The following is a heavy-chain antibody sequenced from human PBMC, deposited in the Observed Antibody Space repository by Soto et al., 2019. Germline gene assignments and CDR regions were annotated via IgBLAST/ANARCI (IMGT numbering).Heavy chain of an antibody. D-gene: IGHD6-6*01. CDR2: IYYSGST. Sequence: PSETLSLTCTVSGGSVSSGSYYWSWIRQPPGKGLEWIGYIYYSGSTNYNPSLKSRVTISVDTSKNQFSLKLSSVTAADTAVYYCARDRSSSSPRYYYYGMGVWGQGTTVTVSS. V-gene: IGHV4-61*01. CDR1: GGSVSSGSYY. J-gene: IGHJ6*02. CDR3: ARDRSSSSPRYYYYGMGV.